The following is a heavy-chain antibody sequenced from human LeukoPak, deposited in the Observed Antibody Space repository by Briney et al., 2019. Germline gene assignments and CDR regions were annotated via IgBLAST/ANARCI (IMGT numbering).Heavy chain of an antibody. J-gene: IGHJ6*02. CDR2: IKSKSDGGTT. Sequence: GGSLRLSCAASGFTFRNAWMSWVRQAPGKGPEWVGRIKSKSDGGTTDYAAPVKGRFTISRDDSKNTLYLQMNSLRAEDTAVYYCASTASMDVWGQGTTVTVSS. CDR3: ASTASMDV. CDR1: GFTFRNAW. V-gene: IGHV3-15*01. D-gene: IGHD2-2*01.